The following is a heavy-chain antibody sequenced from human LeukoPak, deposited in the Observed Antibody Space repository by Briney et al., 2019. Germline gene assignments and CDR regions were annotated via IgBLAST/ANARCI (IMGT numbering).Heavy chain of an antibody. J-gene: IGHJ4*02. V-gene: IGHV3-30-3*01. D-gene: IGHD2-8*01. CDR3: ARVPGVDDY. Sequence: PGGSLRLSCAASGFTFSSYAMHWVRHAPGKGLEWVAVISYDGSNKYYADSVKGRFTISRDNSKNTLYLQMNSLRAEDTAVYYCARVPGVDDYWGQGTLVTVSS. CDR2: ISYDGSNK. CDR1: GFTFSSYA.